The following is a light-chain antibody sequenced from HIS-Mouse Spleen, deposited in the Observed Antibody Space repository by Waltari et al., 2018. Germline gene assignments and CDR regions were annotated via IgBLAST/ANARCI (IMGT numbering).Light chain of an antibody. CDR2: DAS. Sequence: DIQMAQSPSSLSASVCYRVTITCQPSQSISNYLNWYQQKPGKAPRLLIYDASNLATGVPARFSGSGSGTDFTFTISSLQPEDIATYYCQQYGNLLSLTFGQGTRLEIK. CDR1: QSISNY. CDR3: QQYGNLLSLT. V-gene: IGKV1-33*01. J-gene: IGKJ5*01.